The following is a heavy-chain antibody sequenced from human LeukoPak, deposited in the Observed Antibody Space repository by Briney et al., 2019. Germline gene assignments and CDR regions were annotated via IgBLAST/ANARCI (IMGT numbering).Heavy chain of an antibody. V-gene: IGHV3-15*01. J-gene: IGHJ4*02. CDR3: TTVLYDSSGYTDY. D-gene: IGHD3-22*01. CDR2: IKSKTDGGTT. Sequence: GGSLRLSCAASGFTFSNAWMSWVRQAPGKGLEWVGRIKSKTDGGTTDYAAPVKGRFTISRDDSKNTLYLQMNSLKTEDTAVYYCTTVLYDSSGYTDYWGQGTLVTVSS. CDR1: GFTFSNAW.